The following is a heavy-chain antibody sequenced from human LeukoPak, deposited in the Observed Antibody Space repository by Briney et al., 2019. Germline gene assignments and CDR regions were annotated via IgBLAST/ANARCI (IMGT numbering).Heavy chain of an antibody. J-gene: IGHJ3*02. V-gene: IGHV5-51*01. CDR2: IYPGDSDT. CDR1: GYSFTSYW. CDR3: AGPYYDILTGYYAFAFDI. Sequence: GESLKISCKGSGYSFTSYWIGWGRQMPGKGLEWMGIIYPGDSDTRYSPSFQGQVTISADKSISTAYLQWSSLKASDTAMYYCAGPYYDILTGYYAFAFDIWGQGTMVTVSS. D-gene: IGHD3-9*01.